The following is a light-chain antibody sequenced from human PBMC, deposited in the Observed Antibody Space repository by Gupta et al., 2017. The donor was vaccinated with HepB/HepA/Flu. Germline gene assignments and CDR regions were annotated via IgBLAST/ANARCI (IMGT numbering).Light chain of an antibody. V-gene: IGLV2-11*01. Sequence: QSALTQPRSVSGSPGQSVTISCTGTSSDVGNYNYVSWYQQHPGKAPKLIIYDVNKRPSGVPDRFSGSKSGNTASLTISGLQADDEADYYCCSYAGTDIVIFGGGTKLTVL. J-gene: IGLJ2*01. CDR3: CSYAGTDIVI. CDR2: DVN. CDR1: SSDVGNYNY.